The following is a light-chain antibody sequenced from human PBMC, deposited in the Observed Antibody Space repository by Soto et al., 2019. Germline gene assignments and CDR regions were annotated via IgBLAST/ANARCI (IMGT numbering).Light chain of an antibody. V-gene: IGKV3-20*01. J-gene: IGKJ4*01. CDR1: QSVSSTY. Sequence: EIVLTQSPGTLSLSPGERATLSCRASQSVSSTYLAWYQQKPGQAPRLLIFGASSRATGIPDRFSGSGSGTDFTLTISRLEPEDFAAYYCQQYGISPPVTFGGGTKVEIK. CDR2: GAS. CDR3: QQYGISPPVT.